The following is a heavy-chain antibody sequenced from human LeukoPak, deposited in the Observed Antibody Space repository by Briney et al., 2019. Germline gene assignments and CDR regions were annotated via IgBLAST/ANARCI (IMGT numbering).Heavy chain of an antibody. CDR2: IRYDGSNK. D-gene: IGHD3-22*01. Sequence: GGSLRLSCAASGFTFSSYGMHWVRQAPGKGLEWVAFIRYDGSNKYYADSVKGRFTISRDNSKNTLYLQMKSLRAEDTAVYYCAKDLRKGNYYPNWFDPWGQGTLVTVSS. CDR3: AKDLRKGNYYPNWFDP. J-gene: IGHJ5*02. V-gene: IGHV3-30*02. CDR1: GFTFSSYG.